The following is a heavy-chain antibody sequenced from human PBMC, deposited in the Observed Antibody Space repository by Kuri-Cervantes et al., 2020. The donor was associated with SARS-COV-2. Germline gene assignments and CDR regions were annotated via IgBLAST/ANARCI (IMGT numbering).Heavy chain of an antibody. Sequence: ASVKVSCKASGYTFTSYGISWVRLAPGQGLEWMGWISAYNGNTNYAQKLQGRVTMTTDTSTSTAYVELRSLRSDDTAVYYCARRQNTAMVLPHFDYWGQGTLVTVSS. CDR1: GYTFTSYG. V-gene: IGHV1-18*01. J-gene: IGHJ4*02. CDR2: ISAYNGNT. CDR3: ARRQNTAMVLPHFDY. D-gene: IGHD5-18*01.